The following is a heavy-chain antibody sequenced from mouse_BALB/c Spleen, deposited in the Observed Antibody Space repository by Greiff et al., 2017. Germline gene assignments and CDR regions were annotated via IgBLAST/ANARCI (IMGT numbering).Heavy chain of an antibody. J-gene: IGHJ4*01. Sequence: EVQLQQSGPSLVKPSQTLSLTCSVTGDSITSGYWNWIRKFPGNKLEYMGYISYSGSTYYNPSLKSRISITRDTSKNQYYLQLNSVTTEDTATYYCARYGSSCDYAMDYWGQGTSVTVSS. V-gene: IGHV3-8*02. CDR3: ARYGSSCDYAMDY. CDR2: ISYSGST. CDR1: GDSITSGY. D-gene: IGHD1-1*01.